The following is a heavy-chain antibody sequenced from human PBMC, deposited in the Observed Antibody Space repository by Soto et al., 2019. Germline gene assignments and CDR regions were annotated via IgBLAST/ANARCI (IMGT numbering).Heavy chain of an antibody. CDR3: ARLDCSLIDY. J-gene: IGHJ4*02. CDR2: IYYSGST. V-gene: IGHV4-39*01. D-gene: IGHD2-21*01. Sequence: SETLSLTCTVSGGSISSSSYYWGWIRQPPGKGLEWIGSIYYSGSTYYNPSLKSRVTISVDTSKNQFSLKLSSVTAADTAVYYCARLDCSLIDYWGQGTLVTVSS. CDR1: GGSISSSSYY.